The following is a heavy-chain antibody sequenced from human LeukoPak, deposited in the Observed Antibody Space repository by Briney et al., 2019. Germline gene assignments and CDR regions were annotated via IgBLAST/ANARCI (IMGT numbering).Heavy chain of an antibody. D-gene: IGHD3-9*01. V-gene: IGHV1-69*01. CDR3: ARGLGLTADY. CDR1: GGTFSRYA. J-gene: IGHJ4*02. CDR2: IIPIFGTA. Sequence: GSSVKVSCKASGGTFSRYAMSWVRQAPGQGLEWMGGIIPIFGTASFAQKFQGRVTITADESTGTAYMELSSLRSEDTAVYYCARGLGLTADYWGQGTLVTVSS.